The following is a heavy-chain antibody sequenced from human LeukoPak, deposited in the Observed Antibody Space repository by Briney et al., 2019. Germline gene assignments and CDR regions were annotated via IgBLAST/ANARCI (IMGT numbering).Heavy chain of an antibody. CDR3: AKDILTGYYNYAFDI. D-gene: IGHD3-9*01. CDR1: GFTFDDYA. CDR2: ISWNSGSI. V-gene: IGHV3-9*01. J-gene: IGHJ3*02. Sequence: PGGSLRLSCAASGFTFDDYAMHWVRQAPGKGLEWVSGISWNSGSIGYADSVKGRFTISRDNAKNSLYLQMNSLGAEDTALYYCAKDILTGYYNYAFDIWGQGTMVTVSS.